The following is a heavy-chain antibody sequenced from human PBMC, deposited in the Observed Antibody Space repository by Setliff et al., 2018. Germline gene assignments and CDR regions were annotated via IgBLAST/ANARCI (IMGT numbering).Heavy chain of an antibody. CDR2: ISNGGGAV. Sequence: GGSLRLSCVASGFTFSNYEFNWVRQAPGKGLEWISYISNGGGAVKYADSVKGRCTISRENAKSSLYLQMNSLRAEDTAVYYCARDQGSYGYRAFDSWGQGALVTVSS. V-gene: IGHV3-48*03. CDR1: GFTFSNYE. CDR3: ARDQGSYGYRAFDS. J-gene: IGHJ4*02. D-gene: IGHD3-16*01.